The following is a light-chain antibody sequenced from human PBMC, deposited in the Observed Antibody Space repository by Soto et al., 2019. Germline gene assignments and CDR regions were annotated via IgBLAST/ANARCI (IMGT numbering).Light chain of an antibody. Sequence: SALTQPASVSGSPGQSITISCTGTSSDVGGYNYVSWYQQHPGKAPKLMIYEVSNRPSGVSNRFFGSKSGNTASLTISGLQTEDEADYYCSSFTSINTGVFGGGTKLTVL. CDR2: EVS. CDR1: SSDVGGYNY. J-gene: IGLJ3*02. CDR3: SSFTSINTGV. V-gene: IGLV2-14*01.